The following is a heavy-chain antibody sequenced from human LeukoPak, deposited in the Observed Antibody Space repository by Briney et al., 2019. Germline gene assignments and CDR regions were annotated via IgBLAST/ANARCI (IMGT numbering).Heavy chain of an antibody. V-gene: IGHV1-2*02. CDR1: GYTFTGYY. D-gene: IGHD3-9*01. CDR2: INPNSGGT. CDR3: ARGIDSDWSLIEGQFDF. J-gene: IGHJ4*02. Sequence: ASVKVSCKASGYTFTGYYMHWVRQAPGQGLEWMGWINPNSGGTDYPQGFQGRVTMTRDTSISTAYMELSSLRSDDTAVYYCARGIDSDWSLIEGQFDFWGQGTLVTVSS.